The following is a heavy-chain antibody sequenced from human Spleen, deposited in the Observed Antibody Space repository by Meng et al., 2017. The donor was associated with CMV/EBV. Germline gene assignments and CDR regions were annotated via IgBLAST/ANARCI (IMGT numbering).Heavy chain of an antibody. V-gene: IGHV3-7*01. Sequence: GESLKISCAASGFTFSDYWMSWVRQAPGKGLQWVANIAQGGEQKHYVDSLKGRFTISRDNPKNALYLQLNGLRAEDTAVYYCARGYFGAGSYRLFDHWGQGALVTVSS. D-gene: IGHD3-10*01. CDR2: IAQGGEQK. J-gene: IGHJ4*02. CDR3: ARGYFGAGSYRLFDH. CDR1: GFTFSDYW.